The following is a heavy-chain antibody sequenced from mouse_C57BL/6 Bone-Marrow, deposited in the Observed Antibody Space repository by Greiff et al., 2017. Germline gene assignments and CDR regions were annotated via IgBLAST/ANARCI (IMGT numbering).Heavy chain of an antibody. J-gene: IGHJ4*01. CDR1: GYTFTSYG. D-gene: IGHD2-4*01. V-gene: IGHV1-81*01. CDR3: ARYDYYYAMDY. CDR2: IYPRSGNT. Sequence: QVQLQQSGAELARPGASVTLSCKASGYTFTSYGISWVKQRTGQGLECLGEIYPRSGNTYYNEKFKGKATLTADKSSSTAYMVLRSLTSADSAVYCCARYDYYYAMDYWGQGTSVTVSS.